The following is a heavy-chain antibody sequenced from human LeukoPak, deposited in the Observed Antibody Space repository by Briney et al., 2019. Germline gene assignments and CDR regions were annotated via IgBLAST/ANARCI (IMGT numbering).Heavy chain of an antibody. CDR1: GFTFSSYA. V-gene: IGHV3-30-3*01. D-gene: IGHD6-13*01. CDR2: ISYDGSNK. Sequence: PGGSLRLSCAASGFTFSSYAMHWVRQAPGKGLEWVAVISYDGSNKYYADSVKGRFTISRDNSKNTLYLQMNSLRAEDTAVYSCARGTQQLYYFDYWGQGTLVTVSS. J-gene: IGHJ4*02. CDR3: ARGTQQLYYFDY.